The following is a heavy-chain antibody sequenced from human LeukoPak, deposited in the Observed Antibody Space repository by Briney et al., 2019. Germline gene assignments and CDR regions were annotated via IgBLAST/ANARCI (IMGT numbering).Heavy chain of an antibody. Sequence: SETLSLTSTLSVGSISSSDDYCGWIRHPPGDRLEWIGLIYYNGNTSYNPSLQSQVIISVDTSKNHFTLKLTSLTPPNTPVYYCARTVGTHRFDFWGQGILVTVS. V-gene: IGHV4-39*02. CDR3: ARTVGTHRFDF. CDR2: IYYNGNT. CDR1: VGSISSSDDY. D-gene: IGHD4-23*01. J-gene: IGHJ4*02.